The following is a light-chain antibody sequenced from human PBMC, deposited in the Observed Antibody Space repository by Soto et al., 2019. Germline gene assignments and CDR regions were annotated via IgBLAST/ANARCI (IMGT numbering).Light chain of an antibody. J-gene: IGKJ2*01. CDR2: GTS. CDR1: QSVSRSD. V-gene: IGKV3-20*01. CDR3: QQYNFTPYT. Sequence: EIVLTQSPGTVSLSPGERATLSCRASQSVSRSDLAWYQHKPGQSPRLLIYGTSSRATGIPDRFSGSGSGTGFTLTISSLQAEDVAVYFCQQYNFTPYTFGQGTKLEIK.